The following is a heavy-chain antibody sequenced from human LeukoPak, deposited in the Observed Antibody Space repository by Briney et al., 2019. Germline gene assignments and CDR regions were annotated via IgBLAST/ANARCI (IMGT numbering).Heavy chain of an antibody. CDR1: GGTFSSYA. CDR2: IIAIFGTA. CDR3: ASRHSHTCGSYSPLRHGYFDL. Sequence: GASVKVSCKASGGTFSSYAISWVRQAPGQGLEWMGGIIAIFGTADYAQKFQGRVTITADESTSTAYMELSSLRSEDTAVYSCASRHSHTCGSYSPLRHGYFDLWGRGTLVTVSS. V-gene: IGHV1-69*13. D-gene: IGHD1-26*01. J-gene: IGHJ2*01.